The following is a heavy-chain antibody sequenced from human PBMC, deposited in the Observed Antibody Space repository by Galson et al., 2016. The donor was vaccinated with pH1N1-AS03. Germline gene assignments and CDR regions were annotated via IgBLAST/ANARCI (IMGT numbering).Heavy chain of an antibody. J-gene: IGHJ6*02. Sequence: SVKVSCKASGYIFTGFYVHWVRQAPGQRLERMGWINTDSGVTNYAQKFEAWVTMTRDTSVSPAYMELYGLKSDDTAVYYFSRDPRGPCTSATCPTTYYFGMDVWGQGTTVIVSS. CDR2: INTDSGVT. CDR3: SRDPRGPCTSATCPTTYYFGMDV. D-gene: IGHD2-2*01. CDR1: GYIFTGFY. V-gene: IGHV1-2*04.